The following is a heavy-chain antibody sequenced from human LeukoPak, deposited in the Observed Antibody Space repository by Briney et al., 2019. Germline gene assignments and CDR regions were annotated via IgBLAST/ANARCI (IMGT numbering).Heavy chain of an antibody. Sequence: PSETLSLTCTVSGGSISSSSYYWGWIRQPPGKGLEWIGSIYYSGSTYYNPSLKSRVTISVDTSKNQFSLKLSSVTAADTAVYYCARHWPRGNYYDSSGYYFNWFDPWGQGTLVTVSS. J-gene: IGHJ5*02. CDR3: ARHWPRGNYYDSSGYYFNWFDP. V-gene: IGHV4-39*01. CDR1: GGSISSSSYY. D-gene: IGHD3-22*01. CDR2: IYYSGST.